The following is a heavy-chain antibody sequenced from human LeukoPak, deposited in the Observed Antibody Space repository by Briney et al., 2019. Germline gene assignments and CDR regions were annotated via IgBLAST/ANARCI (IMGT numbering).Heavy chain of an antibody. CDR2: ISAYNGNT. V-gene: IGHV1-18*01. CDR1: GHTFTSYG. D-gene: IGHD6-19*01. CDR3: ARRMSLSGWSKASPLDFQH. Sequence: GASVKVSCKASGHTFTSYGISWVRQAPGQGLERMGWISAYNGNTNYAQKLQGRVTMTTDTSTSTAYMELRSLRSDDTAVYYCARRMSLSGWSKASPLDFQHWGQGTLVTVSS. J-gene: IGHJ1*01.